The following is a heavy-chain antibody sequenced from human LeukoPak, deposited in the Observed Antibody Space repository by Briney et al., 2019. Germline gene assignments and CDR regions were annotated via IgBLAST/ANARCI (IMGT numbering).Heavy chain of an antibody. V-gene: IGHV1-46*01. D-gene: IGHD5-24*01. CDR2: ISPSGGST. Sequence: ASVKVSCKASGYTFTSYGISWMRQAPGQGLEWMGVISPSGGSTTYAQKFQGRVTLTRGMSTSTDYLELSSLRSEDTAVYYCARDNSVRDEAWWFNPWGQGTLVTVSS. J-gene: IGHJ5*02. CDR3: ARDNSVRDEAWWFNP. CDR1: GYTFTSYG.